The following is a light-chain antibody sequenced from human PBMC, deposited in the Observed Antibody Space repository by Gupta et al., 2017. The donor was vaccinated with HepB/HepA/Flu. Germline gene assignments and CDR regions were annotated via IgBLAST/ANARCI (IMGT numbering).Light chain of an antibody. J-gene: IGKJ2*01. Sequence: IELTLSPATLSLSPGERATLSCRASQSISNYLTWYQQKPGQAPRLLIYYASDRDTGIPARFSGGGSGTDITLTISSLEAEDFAVYSCQPRSWPPFTFGQGTKLEIK. CDR2: YAS. V-gene: IGKV3-11*01. CDR3: QPRSWPPFT. CDR1: QSISNY.